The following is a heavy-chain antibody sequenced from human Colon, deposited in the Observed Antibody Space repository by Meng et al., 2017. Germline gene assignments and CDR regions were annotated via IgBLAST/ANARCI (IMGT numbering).Heavy chain of an antibody. CDR1: GLTVSSNY. D-gene: IGHD3-16*01. J-gene: IGHJ5*02. Sequence: EVQWVGSGGGLVQPGGSLRLSCAAPGLTVSSNYMSWVRQAPGKGLEWASVIYSGGSTYYADSVKGRFTISRDNSKNTLYLQMNSLRAEDTAVYDCARELMLTFDHWGRGTLVTVSS. V-gene: IGHV3-66*02. CDR2: IYSGGST. CDR3: ARELMLTFDH.